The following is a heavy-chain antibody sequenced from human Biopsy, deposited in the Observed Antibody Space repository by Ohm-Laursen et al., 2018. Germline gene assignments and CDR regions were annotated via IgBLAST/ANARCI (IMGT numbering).Heavy chain of an antibody. D-gene: IGHD3-16*01. V-gene: IGHV4-4*07. CDR2: IYTIGST. Sequence: SETLSLTCTVSGGSTSSYYWNWIRQPAGKGLEWIGRIYTIGSTNFNPSLKSRVTMSIDTSKNQFSLRLSSVTAADTAVYYCARAAFGPFDSWGQGALVTVSS. J-gene: IGHJ4*02. CDR1: GGSTSSYY. CDR3: ARAAFGPFDS.